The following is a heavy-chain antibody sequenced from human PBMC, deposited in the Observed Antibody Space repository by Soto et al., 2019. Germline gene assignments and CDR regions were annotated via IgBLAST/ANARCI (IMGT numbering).Heavy chain of an antibody. Sequence: QVQLRESGPGLVKPSQTLSLTCTVSGGSINSGGYYWNWIRQHPGKGLEWIGYMDYSGSTYYNPFLRSRVIISADTSENHFSLKLSSVTAADTAVYFCARGNRQSGYSSSWVFDYWGQGTLVNVSS. V-gene: IGHV4-31*03. D-gene: IGHD6-13*01. J-gene: IGHJ4*02. CDR3: ARGNRQSGYSSSWVFDY. CDR2: MDYSGST. CDR1: GGSINSGGYY.